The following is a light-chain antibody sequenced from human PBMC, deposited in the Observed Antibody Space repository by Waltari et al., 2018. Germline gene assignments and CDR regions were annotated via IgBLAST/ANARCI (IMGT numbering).Light chain of an antibody. CDR1: SSNIAVNT. V-gene: IGLV1-44*01. J-gene: IGLJ2*01. CDR3: AAWDDSLYGRV. CDR2: GNN. Sequence: QSVLTQPPSASGTPGQTVSISCSGGSSNIAVNTVNWYQQLPGMAPKLLINGNNHRPSGVPDRLSGSKSGTSASPAISGLQSEDEADDYCAAWDDSLYGRVFGGGTKLTVL.